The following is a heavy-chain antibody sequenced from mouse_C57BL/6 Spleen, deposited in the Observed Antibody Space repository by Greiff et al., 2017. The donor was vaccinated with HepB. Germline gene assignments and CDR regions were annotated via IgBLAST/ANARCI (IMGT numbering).Heavy chain of an antibody. Sequence: QVQLQQSGAELVRPGASVTLSCKASGYTFTDYEMHWVKQTPVHGLEWIGAIDPETGGTAYNQKFKGKAILTSDKSSSEAYMELRSLTSEDSAVYYCTRESYYYGSSYYYAMDYWGQGTSVTVSS. V-gene: IGHV1-15*01. D-gene: IGHD1-1*01. J-gene: IGHJ4*01. CDR1: GYTFTDYE. CDR2: IDPETGGT. CDR3: TRESYYYGSSYYYAMDY.